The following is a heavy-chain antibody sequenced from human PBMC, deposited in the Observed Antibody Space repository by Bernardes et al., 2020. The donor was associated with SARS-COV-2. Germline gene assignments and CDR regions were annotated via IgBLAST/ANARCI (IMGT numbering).Heavy chain of an antibody. J-gene: IGHJ4*02. CDR2: TNPNSGDT. V-gene: IGHV1-2*02. CDR3: ARGSSGWPSGGPPFDF. Sequence: SVKVSSKASGYSFSGYYIHWVRQAPGHGLEWMGRTNPNSGDTNYAQKFQGRVTMTSDTSISTVYMELSRLRSGDSAMYYCARGSSGWPSGGPPFDFWGQGTLVTVSS. CDR1: GYSFSGYY. D-gene: IGHD6-19*01.